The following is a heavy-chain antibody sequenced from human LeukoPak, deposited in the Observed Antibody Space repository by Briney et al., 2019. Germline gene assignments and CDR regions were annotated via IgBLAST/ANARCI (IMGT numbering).Heavy chain of an antibody. CDR2: INPRGSIA. D-gene: IGHD3/OR15-3a*01. V-gene: IGHV1-46*01. CDR1: GYTFTSYY. Sequence: GASVTVSCTASGYTFTSYYVHWVRQAPGQGLEWMGMINPRGSIANYAQKFQGRVTLTRDTSTSTAYMDLSSLRSEDTAVYYCARSDFWTGAPFDYWGQGTLVPVSS. J-gene: IGHJ4*02. CDR3: ARSDFWTGAPFDY.